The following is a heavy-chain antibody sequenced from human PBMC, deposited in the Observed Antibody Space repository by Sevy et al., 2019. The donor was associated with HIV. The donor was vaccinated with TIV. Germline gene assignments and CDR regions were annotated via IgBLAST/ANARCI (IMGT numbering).Heavy chain of an antibody. V-gene: IGHV1-24*01. J-gene: IGHJ4*02. CDR2: FDPEDGET. CDR3: ARAPEENHDYVTGSFDY. D-gene: IGHD3-16*01. Sequence: VSVKVSCKVSGYTLTGLSMHWVRQAPGKGLEWMGRFDPEDGETIYAQNFQGRVTLTEDTSRDTAYMELSSLRAEDTAVYYCARAPEENHDYVTGSFDYWGQGTLVTVSS. CDR1: GYTLTGLS.